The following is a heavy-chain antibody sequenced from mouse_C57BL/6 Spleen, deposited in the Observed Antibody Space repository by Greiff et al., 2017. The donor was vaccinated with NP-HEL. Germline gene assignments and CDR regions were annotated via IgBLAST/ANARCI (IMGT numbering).Heavy chain of an antibody. J-gene: IGHJ4*01. V-gene: IGHV5-6*01. CDR1: GFTFSSYG. Sequence: EVQVVESGGDLVKPGGSLKLSCAASGFTFSSYGMSWVRQTPDKRLEWVATISSGGSYTYYPDSVKGRFTISRDNAKNTLYLQMSSLKSEDTAMYYCARPSTVVAVYYAMDYWGQGTSVTVSS. D-gene: IGHD1-1*01. CDR3: ARPSTVVAVYYAMDY. CDR2: ISSGGSYT.